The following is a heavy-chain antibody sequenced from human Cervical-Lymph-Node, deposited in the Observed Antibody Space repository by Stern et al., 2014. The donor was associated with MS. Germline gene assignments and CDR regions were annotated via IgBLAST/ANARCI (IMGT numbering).Heavy chain of an antibody. V-gene: IGHV5-10-1*03. Sequence: VQLVQSGAEVKKPGESLRISCKGSGYSFSSYWITWVRQMPGKGLEWMGKIDPSDSYVDYSPSFQGHVTISADKYISTAYLQWSSLKASDTAMYYCARRSYSGYELFDYWGQGALVTVSS. D-gene: IGHD5-12*01. CDR3: ARRSYSGYELFDY. J-gene: IGHJ4*02. CDR2: IDPSDSYV. CDR1: GYSFSSYW.